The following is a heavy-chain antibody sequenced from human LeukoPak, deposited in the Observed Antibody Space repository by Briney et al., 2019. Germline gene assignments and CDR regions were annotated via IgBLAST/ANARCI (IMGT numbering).Heavy chain of an antibody. Sequence: GESLKISCKGSGYSFTSYWIGWVRQMPGKGLECMGIIYPGDSDTRYSPSFQGQVTISADRSISTAYLQWSSLKASDTAMYYCARAAKVYSGYDWGVYYYYYMDVWGKGTTVTVSS. CDR3: ARAAKVYSGYDWGVYYYYYMDV. J-gene: IGHJ6*03. CDR1: GYSFTSYW. V-gene: IGHV5-51*01. CDR2: IYPGDSDT. D-gene: IGHD5-12*01.